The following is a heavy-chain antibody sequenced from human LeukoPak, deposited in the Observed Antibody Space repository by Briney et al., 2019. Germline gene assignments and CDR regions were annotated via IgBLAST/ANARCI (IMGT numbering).Heavy chain of an antibody. CDR2: VHYSGST. CDR1: GGSMSSYY. D-gene: IGHD3-16*01. Sequence: SETLSLTCTVSGGSMSSYYWSWIRQPPGKGLEWIGYVHYSGSTNHNPSLKSRVTISVDTSKNQFSLRLNSVTAADTAVYYCARDHGGYYFDYWGQGTLVTVSS. J-gene: IGHJ4*02. CDR3: ARDHGGYYFDY. V-gene: IGHV4-59*01.